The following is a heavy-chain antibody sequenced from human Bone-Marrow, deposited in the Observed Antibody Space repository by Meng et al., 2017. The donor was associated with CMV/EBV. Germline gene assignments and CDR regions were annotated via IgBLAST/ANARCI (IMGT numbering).Heavy chain of an antibody. D-gene: IGHD4-23*01. V-gene: IGHV3-21*01. J-gene: IGHJ4*02. CDR1: GFTFSSYS. CDR3: TRERLRWQPFHY. Sequence: GESLKISCAASGFTFSSYSMNWVRQAPGKGLEWVSSISSSSSYIYYADSVKCRFTISRDNAQNSLYLQINSLRSEDTAVYYCTRERLRWQPFHYWGQGTLVTVSS. CDR2: ISSSSSYI.